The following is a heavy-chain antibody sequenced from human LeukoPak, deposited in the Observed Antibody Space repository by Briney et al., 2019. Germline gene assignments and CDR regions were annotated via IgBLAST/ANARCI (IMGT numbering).Heavy chain of an antibody. D-gene: IGHD2-2*01. V-gene: IGHV4-4*07. CDR1: GVSLSSYV. J-gene: IGHJ6*03. CDR2: GYSSGST. CDR3: ARGIYCSSTSCYYYYYMDV. Sequence: SETLSLTRTVSGVSLSSYVWSWIRPPTAKGLDWIGRGYSSGSTNYNPSLKSRVTMSVDTSKNQFSLKLSSVTAADTAVYYCARGIYCSSTSCYYYYYMDVWGKGTTVTVSS.